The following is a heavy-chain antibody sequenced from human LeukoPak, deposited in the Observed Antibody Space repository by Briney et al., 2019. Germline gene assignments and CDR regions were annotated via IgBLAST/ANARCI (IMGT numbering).Heavy chain of an antibody. Sequence: PGGSLRLSCAASGFTFSSYSMNWVRQAPGKGLEWVSYISSSSSTIYYADSVKGRFTISRDNAKNSLYLQMNSLRAEDTAVYYCARVLLAGPLNYYGMDVWGQGTTVTVSS. CDR1: GFTFSSYS. J-gene: IGHJ6*02. CDR2: ISSSSSTI. V-gene: IGHV3-48*01. D-gene: IGHD6-19*01. CDR3: ARVLLAGPLNYYGMDV.